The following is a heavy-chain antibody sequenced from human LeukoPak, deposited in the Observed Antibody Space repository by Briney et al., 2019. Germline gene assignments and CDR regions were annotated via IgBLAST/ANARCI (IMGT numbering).Heavy chain of an antibody. Sequence: SETLSLTCTVSGGSISSSSYYWGWIRQPPWKGLEWIGSIYYSGSTYYNPSLKSRVTISVDTSKNQFSLKLSSVTAADTSVYYCASAAQTLGYCSGGSCYSSRPFDYWGQGTLVTVSS. V-gene: IGHV4-39*01. J-gene: IGHJ4*02. CDR2: IYYSGST. CDR1: GGSISSSSYY. D-gene: IGHD2-15*01. CDR3: ASAAQTLGYCSGGSCYSSRPFDY.